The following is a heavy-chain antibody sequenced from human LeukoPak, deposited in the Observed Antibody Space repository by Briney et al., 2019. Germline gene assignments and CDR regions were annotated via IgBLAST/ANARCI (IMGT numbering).Heavy chain of an antibody. D-gene: IGHD3-9*01. V-gene: IGHV4-4*07. J-gene: IGHJ4*02. Sequence: PSETLSLTCTVSGGSINSYWWSWIRQPAGKGLEWIGRIYSSGSSNYNFALESRVTISVDKLKNQFSLKLSSVTAADTAVYYCARDSADILTGFFEQWGQGTLVTVSS. CDR1: GGSINSYW. CDR3: ARDSADILTGFFEQ. CDR2: IYSSGSS.